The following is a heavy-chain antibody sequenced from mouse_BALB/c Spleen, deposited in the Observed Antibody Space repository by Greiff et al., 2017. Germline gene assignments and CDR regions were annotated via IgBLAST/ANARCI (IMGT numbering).Heavy chain of an antibody. Sequence: DVKLVESGGGLVQPGGSRKLSCAASGFTFSSFGMHWVRQAPEKGLEWVAYISSGSSTIYYADTVKGRFTISRDNPKNTLFLQMTSLRSEDTAMYYCARSNYYGYAMDYWGQGTSVTVSS. D-gene: IGHD1-1*01. CDR3: ARSNYYGYAMDY. J-gene: IGHJ4*01. CDR2: ISSGSSTI. V-gene: IGHV5-17*02. CDR1: GFTFSSFG.